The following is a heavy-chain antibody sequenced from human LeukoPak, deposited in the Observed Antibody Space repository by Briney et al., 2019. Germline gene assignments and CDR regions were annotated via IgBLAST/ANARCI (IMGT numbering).Heavy chain of an antibody. D-gene: IGHD2-2*01. CDR3: AKEFCIITSCYAADY. Sequence: QAGGSLRLSCATSGFTFSKYDMHWVRQAPGTGLEWVAFIRYDGSDKYYADSAKGRFTISRDNSKNTLYLQMNSLSAEDTAVYYCAKEFCIITSCYAADYWGQGTLVTVSS. V-gene: IGHV3-30*02. CDR2: IRYDGSDK. J-gene: IGHJ4*02. CDR1: GFTFSKYD.